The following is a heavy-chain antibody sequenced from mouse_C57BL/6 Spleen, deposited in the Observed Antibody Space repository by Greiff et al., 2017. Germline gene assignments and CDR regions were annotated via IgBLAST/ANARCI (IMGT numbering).Heavy chain of an antibody. Sequence: QVQLQQPGAELVKPGASVKLSCKASGYTFTSYWMHWVKQRPGQGLEWIGMIHPNSGSTNYNEKFKSKATLTVDKSSSTAYMQLSSLTSEDSAVYYYARRVYGGNSLYFDYWGQGTTLTVSS. V-gene: IGHV1-64*01. J-gene: IGHJ2*01. CDR1: GYTFTSYW. D-gene: IGHD1-1*02. CDR2: IHPNSGST. CDR3: ARRVYGGNSLYFDY.